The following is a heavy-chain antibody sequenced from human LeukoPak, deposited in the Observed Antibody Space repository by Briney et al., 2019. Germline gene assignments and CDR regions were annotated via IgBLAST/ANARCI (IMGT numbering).Heavy chain of an antibody. D-gene: IGHD5-24*01. V-gene: IGHV4-59*01. CDR3: ARPQKAGYIPT. Sequence: PSETLSLTCTVSGGSISRYYWSWLRQPPGQGLEWIGYIYYSGSTNYNPSLKSRVTISVDTSKNQFSLKLSSVTAADTAVYYCARPQKAGYIPTWGQGTLVTVSS. CDR2: IYYSGST. CDR1: GGSISRYY. J-gene: IGHJ4*02.